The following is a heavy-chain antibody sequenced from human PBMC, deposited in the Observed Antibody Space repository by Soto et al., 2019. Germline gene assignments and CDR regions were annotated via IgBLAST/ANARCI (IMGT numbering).Heavy chain of an antibody. D-gene: IGHD2-8*01. Sequence: EVQLVESGGGLVKPGGSLRLSCAASGFTFSSYSMNWVRQAPGKGLEWVSSISSSSSYIYYADSVKGRFTISRDNAKNSLYLQMNSLRAEDTAVYYCARDRYVGVEPREVYYYGMDVWGQGTTVTVSS. CDR2: ISSSSSYI. J-gene: IGHJ6*02. CDR1: GFTFSSYS. V-gene: IGHV3-21*01. CDR3: ARDRYVGVEPREVYYYGMDV.